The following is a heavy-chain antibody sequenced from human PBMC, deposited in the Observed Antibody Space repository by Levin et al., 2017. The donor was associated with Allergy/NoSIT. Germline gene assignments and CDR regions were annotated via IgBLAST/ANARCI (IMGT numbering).Heavy chain of an antibody. J-gene: IGHJ5*02. CDR3: ARGKYYDSSGYYYVNWFDP. CDR1: GFTFSSYE. V-gene: IGHV3-48*03. D-gene: IGHD3-22*01. Sequence: GGSLRLSCAASGFTFSSYEMNWVRQAPGKGLEWVSYISSSGSTIYYADSVKGRFTISRDNAKNSLYLQMNSLRAEDTAVYYCARGKYYDSSGYYYVNWFDPWGQGTLVTVSS. CDR2: ISSSGSTI.